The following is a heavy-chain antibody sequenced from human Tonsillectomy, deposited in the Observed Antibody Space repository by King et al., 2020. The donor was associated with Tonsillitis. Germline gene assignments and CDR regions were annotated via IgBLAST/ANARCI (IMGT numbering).Heavy chain of an antibody. J-gene: IGHJ5*02. CDR3: ASDWEGYCSSTTCYEDNWFDP. CDR2: IWYDGSNK. V-gene: IGHV3-33*08. D-gene: IGHD2-2*01. CDR1: GFTFSSYG. Sequence: VQLVESGGGVVQPGRSLRLSCAASGFTFSSYGMHWVRQAPGKGLEWVAVIWYDGSNKYYADSVKGRFTISRDNSKNTLYLQMNSLRAEDTAVYYCASDWEGYCSSTTCYEDNWFDPWGQGTLVTVSS.